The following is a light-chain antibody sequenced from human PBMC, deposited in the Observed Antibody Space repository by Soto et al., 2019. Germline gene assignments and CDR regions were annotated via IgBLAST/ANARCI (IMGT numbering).Light chain of an antibody. Sequence: QSVLTQPASVSGSPGQSITISCTGTSSDVGSYNLVSWYQQHPGKAPKLMIYEGSQRPSGVSYRFSGSKSGNTASLTISGLQAEDEADYFCCSYAGSYTLLFGGGTKVTVL. CDR2: EGS. CDR1: SSDVGSYNL. J-gene: IGLJ2*01. CDR3: CSYAGSYTLL. V-gene: IGLV2-23*01.